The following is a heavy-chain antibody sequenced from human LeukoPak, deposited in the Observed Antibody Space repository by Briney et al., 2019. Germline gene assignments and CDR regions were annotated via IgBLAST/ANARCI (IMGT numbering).Heavy chain of an antibody. V-gene: IGHV3-23*01. J-gene: IGHJ4*01. CDR1: GFIFSNYA. Sequence: GGSLRLSCAASGFIFSNYAMTWVRQAPGKGLEWVSIIGGVSESFYYADSVKGRFTVSRDNSKDTLYLQINSLRDEGTAVYYCAKASDTVTTDRALDYWGQGTLVTVSS. CDR2: IGGVSESF. CDR3: AKASDTVTTDRALDY. D-gene: IGHD4-17*01.